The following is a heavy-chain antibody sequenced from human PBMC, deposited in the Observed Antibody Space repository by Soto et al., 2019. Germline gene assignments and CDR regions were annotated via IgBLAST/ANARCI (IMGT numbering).Heavy chain of an antibody. CDR2: IGGGDDI. CDR1: GFTFSNHA. V-gene: IGHV3-23*01. CDR3: AKDSISYNGIYDAFDV. D-gene: IGHD3-3*02. J-gene: IGHJ3*01. Sequence: TGGSPRLSCEASGFTFSNHAMAWVRQTPREGPEWVSTIGGGDDIFYAESVQGRFIISRDDSRSTMYLQMDNLRVEDTAIYFCAKDSISYNGIYDAFDVWGQGTVVTVSS.